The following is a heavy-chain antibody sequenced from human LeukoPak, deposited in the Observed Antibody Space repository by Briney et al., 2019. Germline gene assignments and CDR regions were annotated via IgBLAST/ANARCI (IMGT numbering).Heavy chain of an antibody. D-gene: IGHD3-10*01. J-gene: IGHJ4*02. CDR1: GFTVSSNY. V-gene: IGHV3-66*01. CDR3: AREYRGEYYFAY. CDR2: IYSGGST. Sequence: GGSLRLSCAASGFTVSSNYMSWVPQARVKGVDWVLGIYSGGSTYSAGSVHGRFTISRDNPKNTLYLKMNSLRAEATAVYYCAREYRGEYYFAYWGQGTLVTVSS.